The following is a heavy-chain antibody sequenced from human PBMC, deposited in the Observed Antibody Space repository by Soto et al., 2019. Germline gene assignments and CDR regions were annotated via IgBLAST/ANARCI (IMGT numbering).Heavy chain of an antibody. J-gene: IGHJ6*02. D-gene: IGHD5-18*01. CDR3: AKSRRAMDLMDV. CDR2: ISGSGGST. Sequence: EVQLLESGGGLGQPGGSLRLSCAASGFTFSSYAMSWVRQAPAKGLEWVSAISGSGGSTYYADPVKGRFTISRDNAKDTLYLQMNSLRDEDTAVYYCAKSRRAMDLMDVWGQGTTVTVSS. CDR1: GFTFSSYA. V-gene: IGHV3-23*01.